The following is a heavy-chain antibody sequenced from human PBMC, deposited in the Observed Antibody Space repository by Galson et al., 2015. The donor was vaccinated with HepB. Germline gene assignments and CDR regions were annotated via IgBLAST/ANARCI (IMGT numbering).Heavy chain of an antibody. J-gene: IGHJ3*02. V-gene: IGHV4-34*01. D-gene: IGHD2-15*01. CDR3: GRRVHGGFDI. Sequence: ETLSLTCAVYGGSFIGYYWNWIRQPPGKGLEWIGEIKHSGSTNYNPSLKSRVTISVDTSKNQLSLKLSSVTAADTAVYDCGRRVHGGFDIWGQGTMVTVSS. CDR1: GGSFIGYY. CDR2: IKHSGST.